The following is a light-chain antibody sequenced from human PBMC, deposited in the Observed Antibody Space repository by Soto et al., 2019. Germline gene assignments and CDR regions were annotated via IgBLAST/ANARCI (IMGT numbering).Light chain of an antibody. CDR3: CSYAGIYSLV. V-gene: IGLV2-11*01. CDR1: SSDVGRYNF. CDR2: DVS. J-gene: IGLJ2*01. Sequence: QSVLTQPRAVSWSPGQSVTISCTGTSSDVGRYNFVSWYQQHPGKAPKLVIYDVSERPSGVPERLSGSKSGNTASLTISGLQADDEADYYCCSYAGIYSLVFGGGTKLTVL.